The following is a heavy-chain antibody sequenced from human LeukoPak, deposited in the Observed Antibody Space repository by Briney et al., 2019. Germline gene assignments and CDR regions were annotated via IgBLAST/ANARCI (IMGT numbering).Heavy chain of an antibody. V-gene: IGHV4-34*01. J-gene: IGHJ4*02. CDR1: GGSFSGYY. CDR3: VNLCPATGTYSYVPV. Sequence: SETLSLTCAVYGGSFSGYYWSWIRQPPGKGLEWIGEINHSGSTNYNPSLKSRVTISVDTSKNQFSLKLSSVTAADTAVYYCVNLCPATGTYSYVPVGGQGILVTVSS. CDR2: INHSGST. D-gene: IGHD2-15*01.